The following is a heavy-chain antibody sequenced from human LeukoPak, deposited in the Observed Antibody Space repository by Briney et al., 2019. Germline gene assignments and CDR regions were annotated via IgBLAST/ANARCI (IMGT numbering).Heavy chain of an antibody. CDR2: IHSNDDT. D-gene: IGHD5-18*01. Sequence: ETLSLTCTVSGGSISSGDYYWSWIRQAPGKGLECVSVIHSNDDTYYAASVRGRFTISRDSSNHMLYLQMNSLRVEDTAVYYCTRGHAAMGEYWGQGTLVTVSS. CDR1: GGSISSGDYY. V-gene: IGHV3-53*01. CDR3: TRGHAAMGEY. J-gene: IGHJ4*02.